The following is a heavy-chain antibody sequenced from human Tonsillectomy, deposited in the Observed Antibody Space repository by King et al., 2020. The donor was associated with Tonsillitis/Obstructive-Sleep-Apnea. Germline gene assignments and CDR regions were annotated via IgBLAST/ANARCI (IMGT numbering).Heavy chain of an antibody. J-gene: IGHJ4*02. V-gene: IGHV1-46*01. CDR3: ARPQGDSSSSLRYFDY. CDR1: GYTFTSYY. CDR2: INPSGGST. D-gene: IGHD6-6*01. Sequence: QLVQSGAEVKKPGASVKVSCKASGYTFTSYYMHWVRQAPGQGLEWMGIINPSGGSTSYAQKFQGRVTMTRDTSTSTVDMELSSLRSEDTAVYYCARPQGDSSSSLRYFDYWGQGTLVTVSS.